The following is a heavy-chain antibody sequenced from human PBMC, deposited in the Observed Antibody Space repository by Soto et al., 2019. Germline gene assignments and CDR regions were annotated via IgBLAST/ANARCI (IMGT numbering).Heavy chain of an antibody. CDR3: ASTEYSGSCYSVGELDY. CDR1: GGSISSSSYY. CDR2: IYYSGST. Sequence: QLQLQESGPGLVKPSETLSLTCTVSGGSISSSSYYWGWIRQPPGKGLAWIGSIYYSGSTYYNPSLKSRVTISVDTSKNQFSLKLSSVTAADTAVYYCASTEYSGSCYSVGELDYWGQGTLVTVSS. V-gene: IGHV4-39*01. D-gene: IGHD1-26*01. J-gene: IGHJ4*02.